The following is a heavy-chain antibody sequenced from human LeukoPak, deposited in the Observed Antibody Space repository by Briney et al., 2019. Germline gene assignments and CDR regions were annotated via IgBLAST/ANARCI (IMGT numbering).Heavy chain of an antibody. CDR1: GFSVGNNY. V-gene: IGHV3-66*01. D-gene: IGHD5-18*01. CDR3: ALIRGMVTGYTTD. CDR2: VYGGGST. Sequence: GGSLRLSCSASGFSVGNNYKNWVRQAPGKGLEWVSTVYGGGSTYYADSVKDRFTISRDNSKNTLYLQMNSLRVEDTAVYYCALIRGMVTGYTTDWGQRTLVTVSS. J-gene: IGHJ1*01.